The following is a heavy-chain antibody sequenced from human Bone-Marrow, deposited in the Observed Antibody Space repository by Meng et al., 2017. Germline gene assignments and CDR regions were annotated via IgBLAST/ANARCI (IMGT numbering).Heavy chain of an antibody. Sequence: VKVQEGGAGLCKGSAILSLTWAVYGGSFSGDYWSWISQTPGKGLEWIGEINHSGRTNYNPSLKSRVTISVDTSKNQFSLKLSSVTAADTAVYYCARGVASPIFSTVVTPAFDYWGQGTLVTVSS. J-gene: IGHJ4*02. V-gene: IGHV4-34*01. CDR3: ARGVASPIFSTVVTPAFDY. CDR2: INHSGRT. CDR1: GGSFSGDY. D-gene: IGHD4-23*01.